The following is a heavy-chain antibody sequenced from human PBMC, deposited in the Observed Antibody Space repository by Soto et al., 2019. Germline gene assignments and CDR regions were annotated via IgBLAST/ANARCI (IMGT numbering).Heavy chain of an antibody. J-gene: IGHJ6*02. CDR2: IIPFFGSP. D-gene: IGHD2-2*01. Sequence: SVKVSCKPSGGTFGSYAISWVRQAPGQGLEWMGGIIPFFGSPNYAQKFQGRVTITADESTSTAYMELTSLRAEDTAVYYCARYCSSTTCRKYHYYGMDVWGHGTTVTVS. V-gene: IGHV1-69*13. CDR1: GGTFGSYA. CDR3: ARYCSSTTCRKYHYYGMDV.